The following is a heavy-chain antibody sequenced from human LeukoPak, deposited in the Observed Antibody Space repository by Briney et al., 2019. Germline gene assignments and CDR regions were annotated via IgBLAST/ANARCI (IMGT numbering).Heavy chain of an antibody. CDR2: ISGSGGST. Sequence: GGSLRLSCAASGFTFSSCAMSWVRQAPGKGLEWVSAISGSGGSTYYADSVKGRFTISRDNSKNTLYLQMNSLRAEDTAVYYCATALGYCSGGSCSKGYWGQGTLVTVSS. CDR3: ATALGYCSGGSCSKGY. V-gene: IGHV3-23*01. J-gene: IGHJ4*02. D-gene: IGHD2-15*01. CDR1: GFTFSSCA.